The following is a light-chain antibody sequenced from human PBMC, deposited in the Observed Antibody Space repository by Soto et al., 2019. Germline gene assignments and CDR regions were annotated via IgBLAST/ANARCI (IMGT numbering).Light chain of an antibody. J-gene: IGLJ2*01. CDR1: SGHSTYA. V-gene: IGLV4-69*01. CDR2: LNSVGSH. CDR3: QTWGTGIEVI. Sequence: QPVLTQSPSASASLGASVKLTCTLSSGHSTYAIAWHQQQPEKGPRYLMKLNSVGSHSKGDGIPDRFSGSSSGAERYLTISSLQSEDEADYYCQTWGTGIEVIFGGGTKLTVL.